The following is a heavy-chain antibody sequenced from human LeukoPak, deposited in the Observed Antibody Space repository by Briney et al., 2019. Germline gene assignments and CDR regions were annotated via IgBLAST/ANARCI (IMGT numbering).Heavy chain of an antibody. Sequence: AGGSLRLSCAASGFTFSDYYMSWIRQAPGKGLEWVSYISSSGSTIYYADSVKGRFTISRDNSKNTLYLQMNSLRAEDTAVYYCARGVRFLEWLPYDYWGQGTLVTVSS. CDR2: ISSSGSTI. CDR1: GFTFSDYY. J-gene: IGHJ4*02. D-gene: IGHD3-3*01. V-gene: IGHV3-11*01. CDR3: ARGVRFLEWLPYDY.